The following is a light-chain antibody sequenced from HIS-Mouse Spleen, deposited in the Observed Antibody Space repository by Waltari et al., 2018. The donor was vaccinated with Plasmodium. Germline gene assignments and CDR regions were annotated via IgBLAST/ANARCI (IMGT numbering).Light chain of an antibody. J-gene: IGLJ3*02. CDR3: QSADSSGTPNWV. V-gene: IGLV3-25*03. CDR2: KDS. Sequence: SYELTQPPSVSVSPGQTARITCSGDALPKQYAYWYQQKPGQAPVLVIYKDSERPSGLPQRFSGSSSGKTVTLTISGVQAEDEADYYCQSADSSGTPNWVFGGGTKLTVL. CDR1: ALPKQY.